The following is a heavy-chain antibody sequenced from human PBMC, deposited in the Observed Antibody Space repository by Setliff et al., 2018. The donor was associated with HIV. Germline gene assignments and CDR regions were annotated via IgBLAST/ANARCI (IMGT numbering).Heavy chain of an antibody. CDR1: GGSVSSRDHS. J-gene: IGHJ5*02. D-gene: IGHD3-3*01. CDR2: LPHSGST. V-gene: IGHV4-39*01. CDR3: ARLTYYDFWSGYYLSFSNWCDP. Sequence: SETLSLTCTVSGGSVSSRDHSWGWIRQPPGKGLEWIVSLPHSGSTFYNSSLRSRVTTSVDTSKNQFSLKLRSVTAADTAVYFCARLTYYDFWSGYYLSFSNWCDPWGQGILFTVSS.